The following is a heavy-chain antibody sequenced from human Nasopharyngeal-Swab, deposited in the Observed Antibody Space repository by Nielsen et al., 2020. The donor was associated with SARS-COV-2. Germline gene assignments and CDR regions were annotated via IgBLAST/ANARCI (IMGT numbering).Heavy chain of an antibody. Sequence: RQAPGKGLEWIGYIYYSGSTNYNPSLKSRVTISVDTSKNQFSLKLSSVTAADTAVYYCARRGFSQLYYYYGMDVWGQGTTVTVSS. D-gene: IGHD5-24*01. CDR2: IYYSGST. V-gene: IGHV4-59*01. CDR3: ARRGFSQLYYYYGMDV. J-gene: IGHJ6*02.